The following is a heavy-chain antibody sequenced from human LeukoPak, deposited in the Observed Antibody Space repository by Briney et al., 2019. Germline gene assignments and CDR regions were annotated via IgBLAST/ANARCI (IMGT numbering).Heavy chain of an antibody. V-gene: IGHV3-23*01. Sequence: GGSLRLSCAASGFTFSSYAMSWVRQAPGKGLEWVSGIRGSGRIANLADSVRGRFTISRDNSKNTLYLQMNSLRAEDSAIYYCAKRATVTTTYNYYYMDVWGKGTTVIVSS. CDR3: AKRATVTTTYNYYYMDV. CDR2: IRGSGRIA. D-gene: IGHD4-17*01. J-gene: IGHJ6*03. CDR1: GFTFSSYA.